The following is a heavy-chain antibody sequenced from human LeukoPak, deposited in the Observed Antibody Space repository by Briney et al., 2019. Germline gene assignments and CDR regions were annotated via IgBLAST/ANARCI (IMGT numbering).Heavy chain of an antibody. D-gene: IGHD5-12*01. CDR2: IIPIFGTA. J-gene: IGHJ4*02. V-gene: IGHV1-69*05. CDR1: GGTFSSYA. CDR3: ARDIYSGYDSFDY. Sequence: GASVKVSCKASGGTFSSYAISWVRQAPGQGLEWMGRIIPIFGTANYAQKFQGRVTITTDESTSTAYMELSSLRSEGTAVYYCARDIYSGYDSFDYWGQGTLSPSPQ.